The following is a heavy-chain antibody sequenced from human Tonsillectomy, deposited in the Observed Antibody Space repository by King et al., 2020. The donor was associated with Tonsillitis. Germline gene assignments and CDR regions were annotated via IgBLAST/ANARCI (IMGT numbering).Heavy chain of an antibody. J-gene: IGHJ4*02. CDR1: GFTFSDHD. V-gene: IGHV3-72*01. CDR2: SRNKNKGYTT. CDR3: AVFRRTWGY. D-gene: IGHD3-16*01. Sequence: VQLVESGGGLVQPGGSLRLSCTASGFTFSDHDMDWVRQAPGKGLEWVGRSRNKNKGYTTEYAASVKGRFTISRDASMNSLYLQLNSLKTEDTAVYYCAVFRRTWGYWGQGTLVTVSS.